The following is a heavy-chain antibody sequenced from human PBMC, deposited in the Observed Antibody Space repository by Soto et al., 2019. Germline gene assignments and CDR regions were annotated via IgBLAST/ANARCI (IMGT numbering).Heavy chain of an antibody. D-gene: IGHD3-22*01. Sequence: GGSLRLSCAASGFTFSSYAMSWVRQAPGKGLEWVSAISGSGGSTYYADSVKGRFTISRDNSKNTLYLQMNSLRAEDTAVYYCANLITMIVVAPGWGQGTLVTVSS. CDR2: ISGSGGST. CDR3: ANLITMIVVAPG. CDR1: GFTFSSYA. J-gene: IGHJ4*02. V-gene: IGHV3-23*01.